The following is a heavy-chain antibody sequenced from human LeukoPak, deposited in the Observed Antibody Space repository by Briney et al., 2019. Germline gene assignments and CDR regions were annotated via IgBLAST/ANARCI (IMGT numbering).Heavy chain of an antibody. V-gene: IGHV1-8*01. Sequence: ASVKVSCKASGYTFTSYDINWARQATGQGLEWMGWMNPNSGNTGYAQKFQGRVTMTRNTSISTAYMELSSLRSEDTAVYYCARSGVVAATLVDYWGQGTLVTVSS. CDR1: GYTFTSYD. J-gene: IGHJ4*02. CDR3: ARSGVVAATLVDY. D-gene: IGHD2-15*01. CDR2: MNPNSGNT.